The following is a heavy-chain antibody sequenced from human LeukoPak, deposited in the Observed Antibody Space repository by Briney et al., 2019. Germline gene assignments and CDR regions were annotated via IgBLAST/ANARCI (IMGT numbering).Heavy chain of an antibody. Sequence: PSETLSLTCTVSGYSISNGYYWGWLRPPPGKELEWIGSIYHSGSTYYNPSLKSQVTISVDTSKNQFSLKLTSVTAADTAVYYCAAWADYSNSSGDPDYWGQGTLVTVSS. CDR3: AAWADYSNSSGDPDY. CDR2: IYHSGST. V-gene: IGHV4-38-2*02. J-gene: IGHJ4*02. D-gene: IGHD3-22*01. CDR1: GYSISNGYY.